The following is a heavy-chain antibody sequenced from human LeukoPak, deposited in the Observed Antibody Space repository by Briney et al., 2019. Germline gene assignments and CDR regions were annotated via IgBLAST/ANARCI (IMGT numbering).Heavy chain of an antibody. J-gene: IGHJ4*02. D-gene: IGHD3-9*01. CDR1: GFTFSSYW. CDR3: AKDIGNYDILTGYFDY. V-gene: IGHV3-9*01. Sequence: GGSLRLSCAASGFTFSSYWMHWVRQAPGKGLEWVSGISWNSGSIGYADSVKGRFTISRGNAKNSLYLQMNSLRAEDTALYYCAKDIGNYDILTGYFDYWGQGTLVTVSS. CDR2: ISWNSGSI.